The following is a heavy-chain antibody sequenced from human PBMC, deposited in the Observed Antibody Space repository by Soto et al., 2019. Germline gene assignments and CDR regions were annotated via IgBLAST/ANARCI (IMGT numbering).Heavy chain of an antibody. CDR2: MSFDGNHQ. J-gene: IGHJ6*02. CDR3: ASCERFPRVGVDDYALDV. D-gene: IGHD3-3*01. CDR1: GFTINRND. V-gene: IGHV3-30*03. Sequence: QVHLVESGGGVVQPGGSLRLSCAASGFTINRNDMYWVRQAPGKGLEWVAVMSFDGNHQHYADSVKGRFTISRDNSKNTLSLEMNSLRRDDTAVYYCASCERFPRVGVDDYALDVWGQGTTVIVSS.